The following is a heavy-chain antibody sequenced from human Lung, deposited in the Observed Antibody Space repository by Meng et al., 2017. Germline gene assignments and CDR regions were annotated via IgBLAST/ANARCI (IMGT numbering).Heavy chain of an antibody. CDR2: INHSGST. V-gene: IGHV4-34*01. Sequence: QVQLQQWGAGLLKPSETLSLTCVVSGGSFSDYYWSWIRQPPGKGLEWIGEINHSGSTNYNPSLERRATISVDTSQNKPSLKLSSVTAADSAVYYCARGPTTMAHDFDYWGQGTLVTVSS. CDR3: ARGPTTMAHDFDY. D-gene: IGHD4-11*01. CDR1: GGSFSDYY. J-gene: IGHJ4*02.